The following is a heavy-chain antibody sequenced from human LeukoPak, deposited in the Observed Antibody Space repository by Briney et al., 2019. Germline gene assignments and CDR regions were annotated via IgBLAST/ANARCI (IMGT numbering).Heavy chain of an antibody. D-gene: IGHD3-16*01. J-gene: IGHJ3*02. CDR1: GFIFNSYW. CDR2: VDQDGSEK. V-gene: IGHV3-7*03. CDR3: ARGWVSSRRKAFDI. Sequence: GGSLRLSCAASGFIFNSYWMNWLRQAPGKGLEWVANVDQDGSEKYYVGSVKGRCTISRDNAKNSLYLQMNSLRVEDTAVYYCARGWVSSRRKAFDIWGQGTMVTVSS.